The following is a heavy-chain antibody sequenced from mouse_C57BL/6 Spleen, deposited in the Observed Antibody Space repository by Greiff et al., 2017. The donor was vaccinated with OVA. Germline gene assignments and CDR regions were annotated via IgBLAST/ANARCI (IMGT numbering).Heavy chain of an antibody. J-gene: IGHJ4*01. Sequence: QVQLQQSGPGLAAPSQSLSITCTVSGFSLTSYAISWVRQPPGKGLEWLGVIWTGGGTNYNSALKSRMSISKDNSKSQVFLKMNSLQTDDTARYYCARNTLYDYDGYYYAMGYWGQGTSVTVSS. V-gene: IGHV2-9-1*01. CDR2: IWTGGGT. CDR1: GFSLTSYA. D-gene: IGHD2-4*01. CDR3: ARNTLYDYDGYYYAMGY.